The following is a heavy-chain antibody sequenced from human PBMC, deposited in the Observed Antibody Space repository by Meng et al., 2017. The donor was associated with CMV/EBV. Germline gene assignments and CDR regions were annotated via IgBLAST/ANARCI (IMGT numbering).Heavy chain of an antibody. CDR1: GFSFDNYA. Sequence: GESLKISCVGSGFSFDNYAMSWVRQAPGKGLEWVSTISGSGGSRYYADSVKGRFTISRDNSKNTLYLQMNSLRTEDTAVYYCARDLRVPARPLYYYYGMDVWGQGTTVTVSS. V-gene: IGHV3-23*01. CDR2: ISGSGGSR. CDR3: ARDLRVPARPLYYYYGMDV. J-gene: IGHJ6*02. D-gene: IGHD2-2*01.